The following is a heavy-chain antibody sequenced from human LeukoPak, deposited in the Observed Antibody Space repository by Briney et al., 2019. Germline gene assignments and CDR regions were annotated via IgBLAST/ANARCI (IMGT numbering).Heavy chain of an antibody. CDR3: ARGLPIVVVVAATDAFDI. V-gene: IGHV3-21*01. CDR2: ISSSSSYI. Sequence: GGSLRLSCAASGLTFSSYSMNWVRQAPGKGLEWVSSISSSSSYIYYADSVKGRFTISRDNAKNSLYLQMNSLRAEDTAVYYCARGLPIVVVVAATDAFDIWGQGTMVTVSS. CDR1: GLTFSSYS. J-gene: IGHJ3*02. D-gene: IGHD2-15*01.